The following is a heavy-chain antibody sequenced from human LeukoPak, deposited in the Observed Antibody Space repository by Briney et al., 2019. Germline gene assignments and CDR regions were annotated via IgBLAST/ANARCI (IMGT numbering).Heavy chain of an antibody. CDR3: AKIFGYSYGQTSY. CDR2: ISGSGGST. D-gene: IGHD5-18*01. Sequence: GGSLRLSCAASGFTFSSYAVSWARQAPGKGLEWVSAISGSGGSTYYADSVKGRFTISRDNSKNTLYLQMNSLRAEDTAVYYCAKIFGYSYGQTSYWGQGTLVTVSS. J-gene: IGHJ4*02. V-gene: IGHV3-23*01. CDR1: GFTFSSYA.